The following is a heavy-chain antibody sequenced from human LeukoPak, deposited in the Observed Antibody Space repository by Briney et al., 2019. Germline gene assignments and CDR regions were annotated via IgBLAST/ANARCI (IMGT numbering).Heavy chain of an antibody. D-gene: IGHD3-22*01. V-gene: IGHV3-23*01. CDR2: ISASGDKT. CDR3: ARGYYDSTGYYFDY. CDR1: GFTFSSFT. Sequence: TGASQRLSCAASGFTFSSFTMSWVRQAPGKGLEWISAISASGDKTYYADSVKGRFTISRDNSKDTLYLQMNSLTAEDTAVYYCARGYYDSTGYYFDYWGQGTLVTVSS. J-gene: IGHJ4*02.